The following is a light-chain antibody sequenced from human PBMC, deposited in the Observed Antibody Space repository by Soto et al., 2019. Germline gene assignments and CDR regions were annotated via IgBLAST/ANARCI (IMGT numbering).Light chain of an antibody. Sequence: EIVMTQSPATLSVSPGERATLSCRASQSVSSNLAWYQQKPGQAPRLLIHGASSRATGIPDRFSGSGSGTDFTLTISRLEPEDFAVYYCQQYGSTRWTFGQGTKV. CDR1: QSVSSN. CDR2: GAS. V-gene: IGKV3-20*01. CDR3: QQYGSTRWT. J-gene: IGKJ1*01.